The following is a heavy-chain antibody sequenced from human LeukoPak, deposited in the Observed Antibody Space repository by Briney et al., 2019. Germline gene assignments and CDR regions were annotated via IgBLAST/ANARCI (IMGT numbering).Heavy chain of an antibody. V-gene: IGHV1-18*01. CDR3: ARQYYYDSSGLGYDY. J-gene: IGHJ4*02. CDR2: IGAYNGNT. D-gene: IGHD3-22*01. Sequence: ASVKVSCKASGYTFTSYGISWVRQAPGQGLEWMGWIGAYNGNTNYAQKLQGRVTMTTDTSTSTAYMELRSLRSDDTAVYYCARQYYYDSSGLGYDYWGQGTLVTVSS. CDR1: GYTFTSYG.